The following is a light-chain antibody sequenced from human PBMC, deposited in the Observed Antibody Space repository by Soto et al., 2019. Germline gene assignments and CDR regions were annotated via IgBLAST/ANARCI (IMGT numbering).Light chain of an antibody. CDR2: WAS. CDR1: QSVLYSSNNKNY. J-gene: IGKJ1*01. CDR3: QQYNNWPPMA. Sequence: DIVMTQSPDSLAVSLGERATINCKSSQSVLYSSNNKNYLAWYQQKPGQPPKLLIYWASTRESGVPDRFSGSGSGTDFTLTISSLQAEDVAVYYCQQYNNWPPMAFGQGTKVEIK. V-gene: IGKV4-1*01.